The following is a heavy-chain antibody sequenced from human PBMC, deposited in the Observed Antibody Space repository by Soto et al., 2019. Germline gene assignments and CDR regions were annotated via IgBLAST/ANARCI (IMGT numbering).Heavy chain of an antibody. CDR2: ITPIFGTT. J-gene: IGHJ6*02. Sequence: QVQLVQSGAEVKKPGSSVKVSCKASGGTFNNHAISWVRQAPGQGLEWMGGITPIFGTTNYAQKFQGRVTIIADRFTTTGYMELISLTSEDTAVYYCARGDDFDYYYGVDVWGQGTTVTVSS. CDR3: ARGDDFDYYYGVDV. D-gene: IGHD3-16*01. V-gene: IGHV1-69*06. CDR1: GGTFNNHA.